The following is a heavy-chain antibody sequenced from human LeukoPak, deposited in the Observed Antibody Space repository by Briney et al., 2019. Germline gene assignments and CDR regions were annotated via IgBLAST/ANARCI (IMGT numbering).Heavy chain of an antibody. Sequence: KPSETLSLTCAVYGGSFSGYYWSWIRQPPGKGLEWIGEINHSGSTNYNPSLKSRVTISVDTSKNQFSLKLSSVTAADTAVYYCARVCDYYYYYYMDVWGKGTTVTVSS. CDR2: INHSGST. CDR3: ARVCDYYYYYYMDV. V-gene: IGHV4-34*01. CDR1: GGSFSGYY. J-gene: IGHJ6*03.